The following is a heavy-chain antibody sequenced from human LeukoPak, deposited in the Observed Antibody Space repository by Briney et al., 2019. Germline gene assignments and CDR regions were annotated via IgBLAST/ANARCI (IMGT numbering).Heavy chain of an antibody. Sequence: SETLSLTCTVSGGSISSYYWSWIRQPPGKGLEWIGSIYYSGSTYYNPSLKRRVTISVDTSKNQFSLKLSSVTAADTAVYYCASLYSPLRYYYYGMDVWGQGTTVTVSS. CDR1: GGSISSYY. J-gene: IGHJ6*02. CDR3: ASLYSPLRYYYYGMDV. D-gene: IGHD6-13*01. CDR2: IYYSGST. V-gene: IGHV4-59*12.